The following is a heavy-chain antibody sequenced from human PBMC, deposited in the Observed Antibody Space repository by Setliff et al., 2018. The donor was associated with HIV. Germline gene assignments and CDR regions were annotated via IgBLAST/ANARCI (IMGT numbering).Heavy chain of an antibody. CDR3: TRRRRAPGIEDLEAY. V-gene: IGHV5-51*01. CDR2: IHPGDFVT. D-gene: IGHD1-26*01. J-gene: IGHJ4*02. Sequence: PGESLKISCQASGYSFTNYWIGWVRQMPGKGLEWIGVIHPGDFVTRYGPSLQGQVFISADRSITTAYLQWDSLKASDTATYYCTRRRRAPGIEDLEAYWGQGTLVTV. CDR1: GYSFTNYW.